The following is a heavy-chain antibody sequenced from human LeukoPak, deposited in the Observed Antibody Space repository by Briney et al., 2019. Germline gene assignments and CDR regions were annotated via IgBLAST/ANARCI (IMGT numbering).Heavy chain of an antibody. J-gene: IGHJ6*02. V-gene: IGHV4-39*07. CDR1: DGSISSATYY. CDR2: FFYTGST. CDR3: ARVRYYYGSGQPLYYYGMDV. Sequence: SETLSLTRTVSDGSISSATYYWGWIRQSPNKGLDWIGSFFYTGSTYYSPSLKSRVTISVDTSENQFSLKLSSVTAADTAVYYCARVRYYYGSGQPLYYYGMDVWGQGTTVTVSS. D-gene: IGHD3-10*01.